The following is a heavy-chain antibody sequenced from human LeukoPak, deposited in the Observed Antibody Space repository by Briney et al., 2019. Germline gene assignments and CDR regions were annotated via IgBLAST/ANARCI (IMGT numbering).Heavy chain of an antibody. V-gene: IGHV4-59*01. J-gene: IGHJ4*02. CDR3: ARSHSSGWYHGVSFDY. CDR1: GGSISSYY. Sequence: SETLSLTCTVSGGSISSYYWSWIRQPPGKGLEWIGYIYYSGSTNYNPSLKSRVTISVDTSKNQFSLKLSSVTAADTAVYYCARSHSSGWYHGVSFDYWGQGTLVTVSS. D-gene: IGHD6-19*01. CDR2: IYYSGST.